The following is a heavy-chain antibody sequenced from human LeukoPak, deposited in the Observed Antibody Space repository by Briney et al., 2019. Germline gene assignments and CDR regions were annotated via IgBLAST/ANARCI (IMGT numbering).Heavy chain of an antibody. J-gene: IGHJ5*02. D-gene: IGHD3-16*01. CDR1: GFTFSEYW. CDR2: IKPDGSEK. V-gene: IGHV3-7*01. CDR3: ARDSSRFNWFDP. Sequence: GGFLRLSCAASGFTFSEYWMSWVRQAPGKGLEWVANIKPDGSEKYYVDSVKGRFTISRDNAKNSLYLQMNSLRGDDTAVYYCARDSSRFNWFDPWGQGTLVTVSS.